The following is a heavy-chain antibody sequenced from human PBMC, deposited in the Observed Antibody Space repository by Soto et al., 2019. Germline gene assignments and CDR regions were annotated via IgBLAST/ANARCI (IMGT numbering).Heavy chain of an antibody. D-gene: IGHD4-17*01. CDR2: IYWDDDK. Sequence: QITLKESGPTLVKPTQTLTLTCTFSGFSLSTSGVGVGWIRQPPGKALEWLALIYWDDDKRYSPSLKSRLTITKDTSKNQVVLTMTNRDPVDTATYYCAHSVPTTVTTSHFDYWGQGTLVTVSS. V-gene: IGHV2-5*02. CDR3: AHSVPTTVTTSHFDY. CDR1: GFSLSTSGVG. J-gene: IGHJ4*02.